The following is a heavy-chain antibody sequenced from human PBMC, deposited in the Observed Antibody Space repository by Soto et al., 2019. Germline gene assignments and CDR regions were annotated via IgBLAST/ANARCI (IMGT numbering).Heavy chain of an antibody. D-gene: IGHD2-8*01. CDR3: ARGENSHNDGACSFYGMDA. Sequence: QVQLVQSGAEVKKPGASVKVSCKASGYTFTSYGISWVRQAPGQGLEWMGWISAYNGNTNYAQKFQGRVTMTTNTPTSTAYMELRTLRSDDKAKYYCARGENSHNDGACSFYGMDAWGQGSTVTVSS. V-gene: IGHV1-18*01. CDR2: ISAYNGNT. J-gene: IGHJ6*02. CDR1: GYTFTSYG.